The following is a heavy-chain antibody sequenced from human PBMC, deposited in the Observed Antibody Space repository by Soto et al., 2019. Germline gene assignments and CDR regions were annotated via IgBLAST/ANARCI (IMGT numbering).Heavy chain of an antibody. Sequence: LRLSCAASGFTFSSYAMSWVRQAPVKGLEWVSAISGSGGSTYYADSVKGRFTISRDNSKNTLYLQMNSLRAEDTAVYYCAKDPTYYYDSSGKDDAFDIWGQGTMVTVSS. CDR3: AKDPTYYYDSSGKDDAFDI. CDR2: ISGSGGST. J-gene: IGHJ3*02. D-gene: IGHD3-22*01. V-gene: IGHV3-23*01. CDR1: GFTFSSYA.